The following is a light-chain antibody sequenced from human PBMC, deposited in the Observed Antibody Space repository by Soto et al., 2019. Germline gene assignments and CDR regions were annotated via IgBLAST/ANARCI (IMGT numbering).Light chain of an antibody. CDR2: EVS. CDR1: SSDVGGYNY. V-gene: IGLV2-8*01. CDR3: ASYAGSNNLGV. J-gene: IGLJ1*01. Sequence: QSALTQPPSASGSPGQSVTIYCTGTSSDVGGYNYVSWYQQHPDKAPKLMIYEVSKRPSGVPDRFSGSKSGNTASLTVSGLQAEDEADYYCASYAGSNNLGVFGTGTKLTVL.